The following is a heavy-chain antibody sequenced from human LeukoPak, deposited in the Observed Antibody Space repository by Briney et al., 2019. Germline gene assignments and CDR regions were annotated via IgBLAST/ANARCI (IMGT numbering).Heavy chain of an antibody. J-gene: IGHJ4*02. CDR2: ISSSGSTI. CDR3: ARDYGSGSHLAHPDY. Sequence: GGSLRLSCAASGFTFSSYEMNWVRQAPGKGLEWVSYISSSGSTIYYADSVKGRFTISRDNAKNSLYLQMNSLRAEDTAVYYCARDYGSGSHLAHPDYWGQGTLVTVSS. CDR1: GFTFSSYE. D-gene: IGHD3-10*01. V-gene: IGHV3-48*03.